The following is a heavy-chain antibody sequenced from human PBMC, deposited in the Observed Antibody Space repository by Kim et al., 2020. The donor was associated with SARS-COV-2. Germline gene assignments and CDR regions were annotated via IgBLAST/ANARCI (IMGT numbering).Heavy chain of an antibody. D-gene: IGHD6-6*01. J-gene: IGHJ6*03. Sequence: ASVKVSCKASGYTFTSYAMNWVRQAPGQGLDWMGWINTNTGNPTYAQGFTGRFVFSLDTSVSTAYLQISSLKAEDTAVYYCASYSSSSYWYYYYYYMDVWGKGTTVTVSS. CDR1: GYTFTSYA. V-gene: IGHV7-4-1*02. CDR2: INTNTGNP. CDR3: ASYSSSSYWYYYYYYMDV.